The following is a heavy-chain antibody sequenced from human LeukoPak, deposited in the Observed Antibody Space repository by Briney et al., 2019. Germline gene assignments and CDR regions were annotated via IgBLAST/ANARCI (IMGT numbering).Heavy chain of an antibody. CDR1: GFTFSDHY. J-gene: IGHJ4*02. CDR2: IRNKANSYTT. Sequence: PGGSLRLSCAASGFTFSDHYMDWVRQAPGKGLEWVGRIRNKANSYTTEYAASVKARFTISRDDSKNSVSLQMNSLRVEDTAVYYCARDLDYWGQGTLVTVSS. V-gene: IGHV3-72*01. CDR3: ARDLDY.